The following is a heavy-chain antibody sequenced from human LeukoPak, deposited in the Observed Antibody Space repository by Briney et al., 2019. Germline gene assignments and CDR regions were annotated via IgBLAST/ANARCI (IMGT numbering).Heavy chain of an antibody. Sequence: SETLSLTCTVSGGSISSYYWSWIRQPPGKGLEWIGYIYYSGSTNYNPSPKSRVTISVDTSKNQFSLKLSSVTAADTAVYYCARDSGSYSYYYYYGMDVWGQGTTVTVSS. J-gene: IGHJ6*02. V-gene: IGHV4-59*01. D-gene: IGHD1-26*01. CDR3: ARDSGSYSYYYYYGMDV. CDR2: IYYSGST. CDR1: GGSISSYY.